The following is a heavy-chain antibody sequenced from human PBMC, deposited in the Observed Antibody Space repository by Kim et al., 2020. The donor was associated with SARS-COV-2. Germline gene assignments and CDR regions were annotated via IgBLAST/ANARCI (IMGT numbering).Heavy chain of an antibody. V-gene: IGHV3-30-3*01. CDR2: VSFHGGNQ. D-gene: IGHD6-13*01. CDR3: ARDDRGVSSWFFFDY. Sequence: GGSLRLSCAASGFTFSNYAMHWVRQAPGKGLEWVAMVSFHGGNQYYGDSAKGRFTISRDNSNNTLHLQMSSLRAEDTAVYYCARDDRGVSSWFFFDYWGRGTLVTVSS. J-gene: IGHJ4*02. CDR1: GFTFSNYA.